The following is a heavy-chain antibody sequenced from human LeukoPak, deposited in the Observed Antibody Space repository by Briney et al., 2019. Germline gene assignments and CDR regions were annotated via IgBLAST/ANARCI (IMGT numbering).Heavy chain of an antibody. CDR1: GFTFRSYE. V-gene: IGHV3-48*03. Sequence: GGSLRLSCAASGFTFRSYEMNWVRQAPGKGLEWVSYITSSGNTIYCADSVKGRFTISRDNAKNSLYLQMNSLRAEDTAVYYCARANYYDISGYDYWGQGTLVTVSS. CDR3: ARANYYDISGYDY. J-gene: IGHJ4*02. CDR2: ITSSGNTI. D-gene: IGHD3-22*01.